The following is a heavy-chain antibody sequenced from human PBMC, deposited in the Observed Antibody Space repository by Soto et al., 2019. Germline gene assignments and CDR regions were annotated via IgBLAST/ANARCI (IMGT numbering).Heavy chain of an antibody. V-gene: IGHV3-23*01. CDR2: ISARGGSR. D-gene: IGHD3-22*01. CDR3: ARRYDYDGSGPYGMED. CDR1: GFTFNSYG. J-gene: IGHJ6*02. Sequence: GGSLRLSCAVSGFTFNSYGMSWVRQALGNGLVRVSAISARGGSRHYADSVKGRFTIARDNSKDTLFLQVNSLSAENTAAYYRARRYDYDGSGPYGMEDLGQGATEDVSS.